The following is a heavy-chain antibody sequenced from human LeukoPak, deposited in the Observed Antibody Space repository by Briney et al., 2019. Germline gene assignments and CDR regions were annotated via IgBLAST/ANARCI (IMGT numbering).Heavy chain of an antibody. CDR1: GGSISSSSYY. V-gene: IGHV4-39*01. Sequence: PSETLSLTCTVSGGSISSSSYYWGWIRQPPGKGLEWIGSIYYSGSTYYNPSLKSRVTISVDTSKNQFSLKLSSVTAADTAVYYCARQVSAFWIPYYYGSGSPFDYWGQGTLVTVSS. J-gene: IGHJ4*02. D-gene: IGHD3-10*01. CDR2: IYYSGST. CDR3: ARQVSAFWIPYYYGSGSPFDY.